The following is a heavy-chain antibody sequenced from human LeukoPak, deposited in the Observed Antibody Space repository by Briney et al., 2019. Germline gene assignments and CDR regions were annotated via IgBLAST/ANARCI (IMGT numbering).Heavy chain of an antibody. V-gene: IGHV3-9*01. Sequence: QPGGSLRLSCAASGFTFDDYAMHWVRHAPGKGLEWVSGIGWNTGSIDYADSVKGRFTISRDNAKNSLYLQMNSLRAEDTALYYCARDLGWIKHDENAFDIWGQGTMVTVSS. CDR1: GFTFDDYA. D-gene: IGHD1/OR15-1a*01. CDR3: ARDLGWIKHDENAFDI. J-gene: IGHJ3*02. CDR2: IGWNTGSI.